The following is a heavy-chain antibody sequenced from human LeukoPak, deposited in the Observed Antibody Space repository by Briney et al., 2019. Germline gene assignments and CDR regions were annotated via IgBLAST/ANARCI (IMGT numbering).Heavy chain of an antibody. J-gene: IGHJ4*02. Sequence: SSETLSLTCTVSDGSISSYYWSWIRQPAGRGLEWIGRIYGSGSANYNPSLKSRVTMSVDTSKKQFSLKLSSVTAADTGVYYCARGPGSGYYYVDYWGQGTLVTVPS. V-gene: IGHV4-4*07. D-gene: IGHD3-22*01. CDR3: ARGPGSGYYYVDY. CDR1: DGSISSYY. CDR2: IYGSGSA.